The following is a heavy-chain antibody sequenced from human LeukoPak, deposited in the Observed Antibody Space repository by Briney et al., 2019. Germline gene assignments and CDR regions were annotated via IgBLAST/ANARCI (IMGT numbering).Heavy chain of an antibody. CDR1: GFTFCSYA. Sequence: GGCLRLSCAASGFTFCSYAMSWVRQAPGKGLEWVSAISGSGGSTYYADSVKGRFTISRDNSKNTLYLQMNSLRAEDTAVYYCAKFTAPFGPSPFDYWGQGTLVTVSS. J-gene: IGHJ4*02. CDR2: ISGSGGST. V-gene: IGHV3-23*01. CDR3: AKFTAPFGPSPFDY. D-gene: IGHD2-21*02.